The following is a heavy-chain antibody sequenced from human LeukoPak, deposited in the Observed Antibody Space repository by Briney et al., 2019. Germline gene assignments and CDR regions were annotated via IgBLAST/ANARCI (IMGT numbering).Heavy chain of an antibody. J-gene: IGHJ6*02. D-gene: IGHD3-3*01. CDR2: IKQDGSEK. CDR1: GFTFSSYW. CDR3: ARDHQPYYDFWSGYFPGMDV. Sequence: GGSLRLSCAASGFTFSSYWMSWVRQAPGEGLEWVANIKQDGSEKYYVDSVKGRFTISRDNAKNSLYLQMNSLRAEDTAVYYCARDHQPYYDFWSGYFPGMDVWGQGTTVTVSS. V-gene: IGHV3-7*01.